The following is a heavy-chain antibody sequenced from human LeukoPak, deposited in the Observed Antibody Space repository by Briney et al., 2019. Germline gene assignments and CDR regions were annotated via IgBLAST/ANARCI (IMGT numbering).Heavy chain of an antibody. CDR2: IYYSGST. J-gene: IGHJ4*02. CDR3: ARVVLWFGEAYFDY. CDR1: GGSISSYY. V-gene: IGHV4-59*01. Sequence: SETLSLTCTVSGGSISSYYWSWIRQPPGKGLEWIGYIYYSGSTNYNPSLKSRVTISVDTSKNQFYLKLSSVTAADTGVYYCARVVLWFGEAYFDYWGQGTLVTVSS. D-gene: IGHD3-10*01.